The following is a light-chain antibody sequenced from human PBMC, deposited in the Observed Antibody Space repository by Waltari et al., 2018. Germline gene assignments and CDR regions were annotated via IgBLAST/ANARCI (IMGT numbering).Light chain of an antibody. J-gene: IGLJ2*01. V-gene: IGLV8-61*01. CDR3: MLYVGSGIWV. CDR1: SGSASINSY. CDR2: TTD. Sequence: QTVVTQEPSFSVSPGGTVTLTCGLSSGSASINSYASWYQQTPGQAPRTLIYTTDTRSSGVPYRFSGSILGNKAALTITGAQADDECDYYCMLYVGSGIWVFGGGTKLTVL.